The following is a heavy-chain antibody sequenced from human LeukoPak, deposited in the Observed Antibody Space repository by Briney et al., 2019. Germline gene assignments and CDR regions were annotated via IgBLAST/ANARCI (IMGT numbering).Heavy chain of an antibody. CDR1: GFTFSSYW. V-gene: IGHV3-74*01. CDR3: ARGGYLYDTNDGY. CDR2: INRDGSGT. J-gene: IGHJ4*02. D-gene: IGHD2-8*01. Sequence: GGSLRLSCAASGFTFSSYWMHWVRQPSGKGLVWCSRINRDGSGTSYVDSVKGRFTISRDNAKNALFLQMNSLRAEDTAVYYCARGGYLYDTNDGYWGQGTLVTVSS.